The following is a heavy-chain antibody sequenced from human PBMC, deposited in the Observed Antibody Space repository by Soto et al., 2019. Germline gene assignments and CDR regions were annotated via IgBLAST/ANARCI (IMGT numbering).Heavy chain of an antibody. D-gene: IGHD3-9*01. V-gene: IGHV4-59*01. CDR2: IYYSGST. Sequence: SETLSLTCTVSGGSISSYYWSWIRQPPGKGLEWIGYIYYSGSTNYNPSLKSRVTISVGTSKNQFSLKLSSVTAADTAVYYCARAFPPYEILTGYYNAWFDPWGQGTLVTVSS. J-gene: IGHJ5*02. CDR3: ARAFPPYEILTGYYNAWFDP. CDR1: GGSISSYY.